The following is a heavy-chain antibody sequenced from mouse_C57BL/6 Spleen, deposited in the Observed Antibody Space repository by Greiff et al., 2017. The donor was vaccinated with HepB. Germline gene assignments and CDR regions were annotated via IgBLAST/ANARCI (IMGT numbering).Heavy chain of an antibody. CDR1: GYAFSSYW. Sequence: VQLQQSGAELVKPGASVKISCKASGYAFSSYWMNWVKQRPGQGLERIGQIYPGDGDTNYNGKFKGKATLTADKSSSTAYMQLSSLTSEDSAVYFWARGFTRVVGTPVAYWGQGTLVTVSA. D-gene: IGHD1-1*01. CDR2: IYPGDGDT. J-gene: IGHJ3*01. V-gene: IGHV1-80*01. CDR3: ARGFTRVVGTPVAY.